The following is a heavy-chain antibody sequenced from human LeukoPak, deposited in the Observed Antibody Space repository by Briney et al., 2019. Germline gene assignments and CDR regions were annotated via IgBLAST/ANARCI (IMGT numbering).Heavy chain of an antibody. CDR3: DRALYFSSTTSGSFVDWIYP. D-gene: IGHD2/OR15-2a*01. Sequence: GGSLRLSHSASGLNENELHERYLRQVPGKGLEWVAGVTSDGGSTGYVDSVKGRFAISRDNTKNSLFLPMNSLRTRVPALYYCDRALYFSSTTSGSFVDWIYPWGQGTLVTVSS. CDR2: VTSDGGST. V-gene: IGHV3-20*03. J-gene: IGHJ5*02. CDR1: GLNENELH.